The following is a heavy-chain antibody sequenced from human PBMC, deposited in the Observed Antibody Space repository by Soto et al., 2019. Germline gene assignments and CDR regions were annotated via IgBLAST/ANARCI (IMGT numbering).Heavy chain of an antibody. J-gene: IGHJ4*02. D-gene: IGHD1-26*01. CDR1: GGSISSYY. CDR2: IYYSGST. CDR3: ARHRERRYYFDY. Sequence: PSETLSLTCTVSGGSISSYYWSWIRQPPGKGLEWIGYIYYSGSTNYNPSLKSRVTISVDTSKNQFSLKLSSVTAADTAVYYCARHRERRYYFDYWGQGTLVTVSS. V-gene: IGHV4-59*08.